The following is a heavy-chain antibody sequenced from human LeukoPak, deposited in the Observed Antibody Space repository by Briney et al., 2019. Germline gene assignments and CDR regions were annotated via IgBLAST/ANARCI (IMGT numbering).Heavy chain of an antibody. CDR1: GYSISSGYY. D-gene: IGHD6-13*01. CDR3: ARDPEEQYSSSGDRWFDP. J-gene: IGHJ5*02. V-gene: IGHV4-38-2*02. CDR2: IYHSGST. Sequence: SETLSLTCTVSGYSISSGYYWGWIRQPPGKGLERIGSIYHSGSTYYNPSLKSRVTISVDTSKNQFSLKLSSVTAADTAVYYCARDPEEQYSSSGDRWFDPWGQGTLVTVSS.